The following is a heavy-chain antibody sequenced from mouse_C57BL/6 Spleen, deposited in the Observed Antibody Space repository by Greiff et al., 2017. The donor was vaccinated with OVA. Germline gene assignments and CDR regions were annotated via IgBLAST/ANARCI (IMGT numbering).Heavy chain of an antibody. V-gene: IGHV1-54*01. CDR3: ARWSLYAMDY. Sequence: VQLQQSGAELVRPGTSVKVSCKASGYAFTNYLIEWVKQRPGQGLEWIGVLNPGSGGTNYNEKFKGKATLTAEKSSSTAYMQLSSLTSEDSAVYFCARWSLYAMDYWGQGTSVTVSS. CDR2: LNPGSGGT. J-gene: IGHJ4*01. CDR1: GYAFTNYL.